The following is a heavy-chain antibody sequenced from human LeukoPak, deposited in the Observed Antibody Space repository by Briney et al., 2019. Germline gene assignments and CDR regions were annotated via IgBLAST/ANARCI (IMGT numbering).Heavy chain of an antibody. V-gene: IGHV2-5*02. J-gene: IGHJ4*02. Sequence: SGPTLVNPTQTLTLTCTFSGFSLTTSEVGVGWIRQPPGKALEWLALIYWDDQERYSPSLKTRLTISKDTSKDQVVLTMTNMDPVDTATYYCARSLSYFDFWSGYDPPYYFDYWGQGTLVTVSS. CDR1: GFSLTTSEVG. CDR3: ARSLSYFDFWSGYDPPYYFDY. D-gene: IGHD3-3*01. CDR2: IYWDDQE.